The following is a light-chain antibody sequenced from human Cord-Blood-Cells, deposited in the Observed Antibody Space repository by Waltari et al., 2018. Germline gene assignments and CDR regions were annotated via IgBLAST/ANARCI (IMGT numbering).Light chain of an antibody. CDR1: QDISNY. CDR3: QQYDNLPPYT. V-gene: IGKV1-33*01. J-gene: IGKJ2*01. CDR2: DAC. Sequence: DIQMTQSPSSLSASVGDRVTITCQASQDISNYLNWYQQKPGKAPKLLIYDACNLETGVPSRFSGSGSGTDFTFTISSLQPEDIATYYCQQYDNLPPYTCGQGTKLEIK.